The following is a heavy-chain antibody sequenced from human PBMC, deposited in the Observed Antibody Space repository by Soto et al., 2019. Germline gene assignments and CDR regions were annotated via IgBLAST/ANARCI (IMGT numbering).Heavy chain of an antibody. Sequence: QVQLQESGPGLVKPSETLSLTCTVSGGSIGSHYWSWIRQPPGEGLEWIGRSSYSGSPHYNPSLKSRVTISIDTSKNQFSLKLTSVTAADTAVYYCARQWGGDYWGQGTLVTVSS. V-gene: IGHV4-59*08. CDR1: GGSIGSHY. J-gene: IGHJ4*02. D-gene: IGHD3-16*01. CDR2: SSYSGSP. CDR3: ARQWGGDY.